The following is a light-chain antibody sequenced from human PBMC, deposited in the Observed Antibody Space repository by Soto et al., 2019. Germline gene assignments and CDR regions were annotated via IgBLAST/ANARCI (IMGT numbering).Light chain of an antibody. J-gene: IGLJ2*01. CDR2: DND. CDR1: SSNIGSNV. Sequence: QSVLTQPPSASGTPGQRVTISCSGRSSNIGSNVVNWYQQLPGTAPKLLIFDNDQRPSGVPDRFSGSKSGASASLAISGPQSEDEADYFCAAWDDSLNGVVFGGGTKLTVL. V-gene: IGLV1-44*01. CDR3: AAWDDSLNGVV.